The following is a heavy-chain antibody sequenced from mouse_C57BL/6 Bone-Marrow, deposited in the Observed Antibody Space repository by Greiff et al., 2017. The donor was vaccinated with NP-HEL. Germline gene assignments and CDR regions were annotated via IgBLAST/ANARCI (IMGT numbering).Heavy chain of an antibody. D-gene: IGHD1-1*01. CDR1: GYSITSGYY. J-gene: IGHJ4*01. CDR2: ISYDGSN. Sequence: EVKLMESGPGLVKPSQSLSLTCSVTGYSITSGYYWNWIRQFPGNKLEWMGYISYDGSNNYNPSLKNRISITRDTSKNQFFLKLNSVTTEDTATYYCASPFGSSYDYAMDYWGQGTSVTVSS. CDR3: ASPFGSSYDYAMDY. V-gene: IGHV3-6*01.